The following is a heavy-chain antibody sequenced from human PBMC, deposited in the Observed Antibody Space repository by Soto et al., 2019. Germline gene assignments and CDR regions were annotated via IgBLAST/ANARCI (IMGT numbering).Heavy chain of an antibody. CDR1: GFTFSDSI. CDR3: FSQHCGGGACSEPN. D-gene: IGHD2-21*01. J-gene: IGHJ4*02. Sequence: EVQLVESGGGLVQPGGSLKLSFVASGFTFSDSIIHWVRQASGKGLEWVGRISSKANSYATRYAASMKGRFSISRDDSKDTADLQMSSLKTEDTAVYYCFSQHCGGGACSEPNWGQGTLVTVSS. CDR2: ISSKANSYAT. V-gene: IGHV3-73*02.